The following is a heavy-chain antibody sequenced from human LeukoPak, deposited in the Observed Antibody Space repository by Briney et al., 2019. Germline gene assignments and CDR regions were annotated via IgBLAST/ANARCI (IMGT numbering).Heavy chain of an antibody. Sequence: SETLSLTCTVSGYSISSGYYWGWIRQPPGKGLEWIGSIYYSGSTYYNPSLKSRVTISVDTTKNQFSLKLSSVTAADTAVYYCARDVGARLPGYWGQGTLVTVSS. CDR1: GYSISSGYY. J-gene: IGHJ4*02. CDR3: ARDVGARLPGY. CDR2: IYYSGST. V-gene: IGHV4-38-2*02. D-gene: IGHD6-6*01.